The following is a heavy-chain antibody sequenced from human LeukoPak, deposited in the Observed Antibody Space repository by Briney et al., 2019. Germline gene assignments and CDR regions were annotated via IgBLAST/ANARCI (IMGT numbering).Heavy chain of an antibody. CDR1: GGSISSYY. CDR2: IYHNGNT. V-gene: IGHV4-59*08. Sequence: SETLSLTCTVSGGSISSYYWGWIRQPPEKGLEWIGNIYHNGNTYYNPSLKSRVTISVDTSKKQFSLKLRTATAADTAVYYCARIEAVTRGYNHAYYFDYWGQGTLVTVSS. J-gene: IGHJ4*02. D-gene: IGHD5-18*01. CDR3: ARIEAVTRGYNHAYYFDY.